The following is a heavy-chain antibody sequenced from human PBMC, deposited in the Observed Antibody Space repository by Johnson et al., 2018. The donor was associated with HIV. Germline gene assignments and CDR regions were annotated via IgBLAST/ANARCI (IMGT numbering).Heavy chain of an antibody. Sequence: VQLLESGGGVVQPGRSLRLSCAASGFTFSNFAMHWVRQAPGKGLEWVVVISNDGSIKYNADSVKGRFTISRDNSKNTLYLQMNSLRAEDTAVYYCAKGDKSQGQQLVLGAFDIWGQGTMVTVSS. D-gene: IGHD6-13*01. CDR1: GFTFSNFA. CDR3: AKGDKSQGQQLVLGAFDI. V-gene: IGHV3-30-3*01. CDR2: ISNDGSIK. J-gene: IGHJ3*02.